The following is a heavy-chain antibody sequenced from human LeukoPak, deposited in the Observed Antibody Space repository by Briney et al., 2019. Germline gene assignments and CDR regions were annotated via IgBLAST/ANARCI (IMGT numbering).Heavy chain of an antibody. D-gene: IGHD5-12*01. V-gene: IGHV3-7*01. CDR1: GFTFSSYW. CDR3: ARGSRGYVLLHPFDY. CDR2: IKQDGSEK. Sequence: PGGSLRLSCAASGFTFSSYWMSWVRQAPGKGLEWVANIKQDGSEKYYVDSVKGRFTISRDNAKNSLYLQMNSLRAEDTAVYYCARGSRGYVLLHPFDYWGQGTLVTVSS. J-gene: IGHJ4*02.